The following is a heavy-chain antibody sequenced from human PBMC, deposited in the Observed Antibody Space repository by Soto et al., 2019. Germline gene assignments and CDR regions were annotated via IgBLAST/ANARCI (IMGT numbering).Heavy chain of an antibody. J-gene: IGHJ6*02. CDR3: ARDMTSGYSYGFSMDF. CDR1: GYTFTSYG. V-gene: IGHV1-18*01. CDR2: ISAYNGNT. Sequence: QVQLVQSGAEVKKPGASVKVSCKASGYTFTSYGISWVRQAPGQGLEWMGWISAYNGNTNYAQKLQGRVTMTTDTSPSTGDMDLRSLTYADTAVYYCARDMTSGYSYGFSMDFCGQGTTVTVAS. D-gene: IGHD5-18*01.